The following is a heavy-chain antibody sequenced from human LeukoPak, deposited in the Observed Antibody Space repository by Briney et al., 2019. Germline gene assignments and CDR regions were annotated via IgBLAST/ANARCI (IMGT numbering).Heavy chain of an antibody. J-gene: IGHJ4*02. V-gene: IGHV3-21*01. CDR2: ISTSSSYI. D-gene: IGHD3-10*01. CDR3: ARGLWFGELGYDY. CDR1: GFTFSSYA. Sequence: PGGSLRLSCAASGFTFSSYAMNWVRQAPGKGLEWVSSISTSSSYIYYADSVKGRFTISRDNAKNSLYLQMNSLRAEDTAVYYCARGLWFGELGYDYWGQGTLVTVSS.